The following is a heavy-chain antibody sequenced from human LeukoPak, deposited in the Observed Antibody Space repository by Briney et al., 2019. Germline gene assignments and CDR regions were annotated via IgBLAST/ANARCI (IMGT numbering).Heavy chain of an antibody. CDR1: GTTFRSYA. Sequence: SVKVSCKASGTTFRSYAINWVRQAPGQGLEWMGAIIPSFGTVKYAQKFQGRVTITADESTSTAYMDLSYLRSDETAVYFCARATSANEYSYGFHFDYWGQATLVTVSS. J-gene: IGHJ4*02. CDR2: IIPSFGTV. V-gene: IGHV1-69*13. D-gene: IGHD5-18*01. CDR3: ARATSANEYSYGFHFDY.